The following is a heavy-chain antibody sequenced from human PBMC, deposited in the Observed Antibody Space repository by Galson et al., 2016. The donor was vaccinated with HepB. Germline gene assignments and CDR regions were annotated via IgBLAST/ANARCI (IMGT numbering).Heavy chain of an antibody. D-gene: IGHD1-14*01. CDR1: GYTFTTYG. Sequence: SVKVSCKASGYTFTTYGVTWVRQAPGQGLEWMGWVSTYNGQTKYTQNFQGRVSMSADTSTSTVPMELRNLRSDDTAVYFCARDALLLTPRGMVDYWGQGTLVTVSS. CDR3: ARDALLLTPRGMVDY. V-gene: IGHV1-18*01. J-gene: IGHJ4*02. CDR2: VSTYNGQT.